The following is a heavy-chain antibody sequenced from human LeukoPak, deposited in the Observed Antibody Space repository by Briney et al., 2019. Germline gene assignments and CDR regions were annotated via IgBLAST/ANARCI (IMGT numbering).Heavy chain of an antibody. CDR1: GYSFTSYW. V-gene: IGHV5-51*01. CDR3: AMARGYYYDSSGYFLAANWFDP. CDR2: IYPGVSDT. Sequence: GESLKISCKGSGYSFTSYWIGWVRQMPGKGLEWMGIIYPGVSDTRYSPSFQGQVTISADKSISTAYLQWSSLKASDTAMYYCAMARGYYYDSSGYFLAANWFDPWGQGTLVAVSS. D-gene: IGHD3-22*01. J-gene: IGHJ5*02.